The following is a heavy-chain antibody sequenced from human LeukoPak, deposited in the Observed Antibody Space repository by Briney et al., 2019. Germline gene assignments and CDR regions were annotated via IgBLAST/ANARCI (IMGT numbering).Heavy chain of an antibody. CDR3: ARNPRGYSSSWYYFDY. Sequence: GGSLRLSCAASGFTFSSYWMSWVRQAPGKGLEWVSSISSSSSYIYYADSVKGRFTISRDNAKNSLYLQMNSLRAEDTAVYYCARNPRGYSSSWYYFDYWGQGTLVTVSS. V-gene: IGHV3-21*01. D-gene: IGHD6-13*01. CDR2: ISSSSSYI. CDR1: GFTFSSYW. J-gene: IGHJ4*02.